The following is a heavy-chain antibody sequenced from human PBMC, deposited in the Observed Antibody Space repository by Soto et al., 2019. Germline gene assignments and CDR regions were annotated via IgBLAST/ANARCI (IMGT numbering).Heavy chain of an antibody. Sequence: GGSLRLSCAASGFTFSSYWMSWIRQAPGKGLEWVARINQDGSEKYYVDSVKGRFTISRDNAKNSLYLQMNSLRAEDTAVYYCARDYPGGSYYDYWGQGTLVTVSS. CDR2: INQDGSEK. CDR1: GFTFSSYW. V-gene: IGHV3-7*03. D-gene: IGHD1-26*01. J-gene: IGHJ4*02. CDR3: ARDYPGGSYYDY.